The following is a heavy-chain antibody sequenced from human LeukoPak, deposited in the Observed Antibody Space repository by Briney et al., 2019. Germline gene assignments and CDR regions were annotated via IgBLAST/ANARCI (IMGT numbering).Heavy chain of an antibody. D-gene: IGHD3-9*01. Sequence: GGSLRLSCAASGFTFSSYWMSWVRQAPGKGLEWVANIKQDGSEKYYVDSVKGRFTISRDNAKNSLYLQMNSLRAEDTAVYYCARRCGRYSDWLPSYYFDYWGQGTLVTVSS. CDR1: GFTFSSYW. J-gene: IGHJ4*02. CDR3: ARRCGRYSDWLPSYYFDY. CDR2: IKQDGSEK. V-gene: IGHV3-7*03.